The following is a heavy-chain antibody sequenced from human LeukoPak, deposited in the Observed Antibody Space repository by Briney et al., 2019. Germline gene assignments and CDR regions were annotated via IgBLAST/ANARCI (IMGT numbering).Heavy chain of an antibody. CDR1: GFTFSNAW. D-gene: IGHD3-10*01. CDR3: TTGELLWFGEPRERFDY. CDR2: IKSKTDGGTT. J-gene: IGHJ4*02. Sequence: GGSLRPSCEASGFTFSNAWMSWVRQAPGKGLEWVGRIKSKTDGGTTDYAAPVKGRFTISRDDSKNTLYLQMNSLKTEDTAVYYCTTGELLWFGEPRERFDYWGQGTRVTVSS. V-gene: IGHV3-15*01.